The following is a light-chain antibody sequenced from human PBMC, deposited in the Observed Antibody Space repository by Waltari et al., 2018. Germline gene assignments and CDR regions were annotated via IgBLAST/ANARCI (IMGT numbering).Light chain of an antibody. CDR3: QQGHRFPWT. CDR1: QDISTW. CDR2: DTS. Sequence: DIQITQSPSSVSASVGDKVPITCRASQDISTWLAWYQQRPGRAPRLLIYDTSRVQSGVPSRFRGSASGTDFTLTINGMQPEDFATYYCQQGHRFPWTFGQGTRVEIK. J-gene: IGKJ1*01. V-gene: IGKV1-12*01.